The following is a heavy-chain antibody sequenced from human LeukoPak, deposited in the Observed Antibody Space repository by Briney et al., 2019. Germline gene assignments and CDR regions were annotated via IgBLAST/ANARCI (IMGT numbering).Heavy chain of an antibody. CDR3: ASGLDYDFWSGYYTNYYYGMDV. CDR2: IKQDGSEK. D-gene: IGHD3-3*01. Sequence: GVLRLSCAASGFTFSSYWMSWVRQAPGKGLEWVANIKQDGSEKYYVDSVKGRFTISRDNAKNSLYLQMNSLRAEDTAVYYCASGLDYDFWSGYYTNYYYGMDVWGQGTTVTVSS. CDR1: GFTFSSYW. J-gene: IGHJ6*02. V-gene: IGHV3-7*01.